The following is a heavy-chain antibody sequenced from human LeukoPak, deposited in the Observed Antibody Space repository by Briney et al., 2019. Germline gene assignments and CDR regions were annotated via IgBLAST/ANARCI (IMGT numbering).Heavy chain of an antibody. V-gene: IGHV4-59*08. D-gene: IGHD2-15*01. J-gene: IGHJ4*02. CDR2: IYYSGST. CDR1: GGSISSYY. Sequence: SETLSLTCTVSGGSISSYYWSWIRQPPGKGLEWIGYIYYSGSTNYNPSLKSRITVSVDASKNQFSLKLSSVTAADTAVYYCARLGSGAWPYYFDYWGQGTLVTVSS. CDR3: ARLGSGAWPYYFDY.